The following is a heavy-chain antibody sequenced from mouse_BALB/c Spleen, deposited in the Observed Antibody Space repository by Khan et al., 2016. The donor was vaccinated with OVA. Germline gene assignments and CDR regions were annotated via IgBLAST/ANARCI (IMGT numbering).Heavy chain of an antibody. CDR1: GYTFTSYT. V-gene: IGHV1-4*01. D-gene: IGHD1-2*01. Sequence: QVRLQQSGAELARPGASVKMSCKASGYTFTSYTIHWIKLRPGQGLEWIGYINPSYGYSNYNQKFKDKVTLTADKSSTTAYMQLTSLTSDDSAVYNCGGAGAYRRNGGWFAYWGLGTLVTVSA. CDR2: INPSYGYS. CDR3: GGAGAYRRNGGWFAY. J-gene: IGHJ3*01.